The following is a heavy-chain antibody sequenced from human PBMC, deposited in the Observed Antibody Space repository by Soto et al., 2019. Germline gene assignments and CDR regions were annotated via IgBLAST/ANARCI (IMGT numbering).Heavy chain of an antibody. Sequence: EVQLLESGGGLVQPGGSLTLSCAASGFTFSTYAMSWVRQAPGKGLEWVSGVSGASAYYAESVKGRFTNSRDNAKNTLYLQMNSLRAEDTAVYYCAKAREIGVVITTSFDYWGQGTLVTVSS. CDR2: VSGASA. CDR3: AKAREIGVVITTSFDY. J-gene: IGHJ4*02. CDR1: GFTFSTYA. V-gene: IGHV3-23*01. D-gene: IGHD3-22*01.